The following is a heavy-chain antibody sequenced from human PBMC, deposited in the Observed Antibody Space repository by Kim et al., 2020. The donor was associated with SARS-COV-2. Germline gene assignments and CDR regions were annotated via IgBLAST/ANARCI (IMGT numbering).Heavy chain of an antibody. D-gene: IGHD3-22*01. V-gene: IGHV4-59*01. Sequence: HKSRVTLSVETSKNQFSLKLSSVTAADTAVYYCARWNYYDSSGYQGAIDYWGQGTLVTVSS. J-gene: IGHJ4*02. CDR3: ARWNYYDSSGYQGAIDY.